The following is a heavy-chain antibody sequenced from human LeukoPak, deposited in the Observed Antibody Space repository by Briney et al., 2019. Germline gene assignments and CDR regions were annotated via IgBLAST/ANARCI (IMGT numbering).Heavy chain of an antibody. J-gene: IGHJ6*02. D-gene: IGHD3-10*01. Sequence: PGGSLSLSCAASGFTFSSYAMHWVRQAPGKGLEWVAVISYDGSNKYYADSVKGRFTISRDNSKNTLYLQMNSLRAEDTAVYYCAREFALYGSYYGMDVWGQGTTVTVSS. V-gene: IGHV3-30-3*01. CDR3: AREFALYGSYYGMDV. CDR1: GFTFSSYA. CDR2: ISYDGSNK.